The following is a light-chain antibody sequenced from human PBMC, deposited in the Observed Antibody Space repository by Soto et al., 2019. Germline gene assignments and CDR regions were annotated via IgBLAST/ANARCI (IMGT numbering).Light chain of an antibody. J-gene: IGLJ2*01. V-gene: IGLV2-14*01. CDR3: SSYTSSSTLV. CDR2: DVS. Sequence: QSALTQPASVSGYPGQSITISCTGTSSDVGGYNYVSWYQQHPGKAPKFMIYDVSNRPSGVSNRFSGSKSGNTASLTISGLQAEHEADYYCSSYTSSSTLVFGGGTKLTVL. CDR1: SSDVGGYNY.